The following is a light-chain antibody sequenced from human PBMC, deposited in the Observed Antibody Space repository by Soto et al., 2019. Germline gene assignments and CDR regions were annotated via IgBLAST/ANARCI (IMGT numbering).Light chain of an antibody. J-gene: IGKJ5*01. CDR1: ESVSSN. CDR3: QQYNNWPPSII. V-gene: IGKV3-15*01. CDR2: GAS. Sequence: VMTQSPATLSVSPGERATLSCRASESVSSNLAWYQQRPGQAPRLLIYGASTRATDTPVRFRGSGSGTVFTLTISSLQSEDFAVYYCQQYNNWPPSIIFGQGTRLEIK.